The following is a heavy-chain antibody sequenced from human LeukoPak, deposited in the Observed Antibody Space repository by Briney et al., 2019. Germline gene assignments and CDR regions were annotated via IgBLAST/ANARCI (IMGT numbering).Heavy chain of an antibody. D-gene: IGHD3-22*01. J-gene: IGHJ4*02. CDR3: SGHPQDSRGYQAIDY. Sequence: GGSLRLSCAASGFNFNGSAMHWVRQASGKGLEGVGRIRNKANSYATGYAALVKGRFTISRDDSTNTAYLQMSSLKTEDTAVYYCSGHPQDSRGYQAIDYWGQGTLVTVSS. CDR2: IRNKANSYAT. V-gene: IGHV3-73*01. CDR1: GFNFNGSA.